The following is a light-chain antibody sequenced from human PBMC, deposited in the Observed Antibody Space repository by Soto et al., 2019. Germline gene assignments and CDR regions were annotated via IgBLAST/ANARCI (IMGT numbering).Light chain of an antibody. CDR2: DAS. Sequence: EIVLTQSPATLSLSPGERATLSCRASQSVSSYLAWYQQKSGQAPRLLIYDASNRATGIPARFSGSGSGTDFTLTISSLEPEDFAVYYCQQRSNWPLTFVQGTRLEIK. J-gene: IGKJ5*01. CDR3: QQRSNWPLT. V-gene: IGKV3-11*01. CDR1: QSVSSY.